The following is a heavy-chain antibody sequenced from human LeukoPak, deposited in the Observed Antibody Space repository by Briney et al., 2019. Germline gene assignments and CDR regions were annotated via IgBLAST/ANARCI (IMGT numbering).Heavy chain of an antibody. D-gene: IGHD3-22*01. J-gene: IGHJ4*02. CDR3: ARDYYDSSGYELLFDY. CDR2: ISAYNGNT. Sequence: GASVKVSCKASGYTFTSYGISWVRQAPGQGLEWMGWISAYNGNTNYAQKLQGRVTMTTDTSTSTAYMELRSLRSDDTAVYYCARDYYDSSGYELLFDYWGQGTLVTVSS. CDR1: GYTFTSYG. V-gene: IGHV1-18*01.